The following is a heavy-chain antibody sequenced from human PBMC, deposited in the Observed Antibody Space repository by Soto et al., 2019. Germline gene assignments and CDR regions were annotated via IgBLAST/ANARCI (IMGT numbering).Heavy chain of an antibody. D-gene: IGHD5-12*01. J-gene: IGHJ4*02. CDR1: GFTFDDYA. V-gene: IGHV3-9*01. CDR2: ISWNSGSI. CDR3: AKDMGYDLSPLGYFDY. Sequence: SGGSLRLSCAASGFTFDDYAMHWVRQAPGKGLEWVSGISWNSGSIGYADSVKGRFTISRDNAKNSLYLQMNSLRSEDTALYYCAKDMGYDLSPLGYFDYWGQGTLVTVSS.